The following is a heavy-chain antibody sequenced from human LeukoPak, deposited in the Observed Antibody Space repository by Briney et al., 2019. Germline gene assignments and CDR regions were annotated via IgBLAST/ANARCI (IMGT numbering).Heavy chain of an antibody. V-gene: IGHV3-33*06. CDR2: IWYDGSNK. D-gene: IGHD3-10*01. CDR3: AKFGLAGSGRYHDAFDI. CDR1: GFTFSSYG. Sequence: GGSLRLSCAASGFTFSSYGMHWVRQAPGKGLEWVAVIWYDGSNKYYADSVKGRFTISRDNSKNTLYLQMNGLRVEDTAVYYCAKFGLAGSGRYHDAFDIWGQGTVVTVSS. J-gene: IGHJ3*02.